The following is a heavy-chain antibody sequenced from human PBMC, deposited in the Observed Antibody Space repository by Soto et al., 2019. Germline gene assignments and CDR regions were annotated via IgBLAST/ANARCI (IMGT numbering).Heavy chain of an antibody. J-gene: IGHJ3*02. Sequence: ASVKVSCKASGYTFTSYYMHWVRQAPGQGLEWMGIINPSGGSTSYAQKFQGRVTMTRDTSTSTVYMELSSLRPEDTAVYYCAREHTKPHTYYYDSSGPGVYAFDIWG. D-gene: IGHD3-22*01. V-gene: IGHV1-46*01. CDR2: INPSGGST. CDR3: AREHTKPHTYYYDSSGPGVYAFDI. CDR1: GYTFTSYY.